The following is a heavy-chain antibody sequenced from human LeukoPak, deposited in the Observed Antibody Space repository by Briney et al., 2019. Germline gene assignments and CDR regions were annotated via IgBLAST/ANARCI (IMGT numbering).Heavy chain of an antibody. J-gene: IGHJ4*02. CDR1: GFTFSSYG. CDR2: ISGSGGST. CDR3: AKEDYVRRAGLDY. Sequence: GRSLRLSCAASGFTFSSYGMSWVRQAPGKGLEWVSGISGSGGSTYYADSVKGRFTISRDNSKNTLYLRINTLRAEDTAVYYCAKEDYVRRAGLDYWGQGTLVTVSS. V-gene: IGHV3-23*01. D-gene: IGHD4-17*01.